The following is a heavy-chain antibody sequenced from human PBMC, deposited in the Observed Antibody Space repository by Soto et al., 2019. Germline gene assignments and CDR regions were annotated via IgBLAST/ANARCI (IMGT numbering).Heavy chain of an antibody. J-gene: IGHJ3*02. CDR3: AKDKIAYYSDAFDI. D-gene: IGHD3-10*01. CDR1: GFTFSRFG. CDR2: MTGSGESA. V-gene: IGHV3-23*01. Sequence: EVQLLESGGGLVRPGGSLRLSCVASGFTFSRFGMSWVRQAPGKGLEWVSAMTGSGESAYYADSVKGRFTISRDNSKNTLYLQMTRLRAEDTALYYCAKDKIAYYSDAFDIWGHGTMVTVSS.